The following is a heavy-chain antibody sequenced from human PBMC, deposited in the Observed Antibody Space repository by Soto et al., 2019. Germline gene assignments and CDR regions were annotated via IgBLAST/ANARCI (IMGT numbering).Heavy chain of an antibody. Sequence: QVQLVQSGAEVKKPGASVRVSCKGLGYTFTGYYIHWIRQAPGQGLEWLAWINANSGGASHAQKFQGRVTMTRDTSISTVYMELSRLTSDDTAVYYCARENIVAGFYYGLDVWGQGTTVTVSS. J-gene: IGHJ6*02. D-gene: IGHD5-12*01. V-gene: IGHV1-2*02. CDR1: GYTFTGYY. CDR2: INANSGGA. CDR3: ARENIVAGFYYGLDV.